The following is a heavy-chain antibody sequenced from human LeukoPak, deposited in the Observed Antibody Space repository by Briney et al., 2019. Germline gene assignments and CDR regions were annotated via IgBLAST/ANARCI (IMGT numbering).Heavy chain of an antibody. J-gene: IGHJ4*02. CDR2: LYSGSDT. CDR1: GFSVSLNY. D-gene: IGHD3-10*01. Sequence: GGSLRLSCAASGFSVSLNYMNWVRQAPGKGLEWVSILYSGSDTYYADSVKGRFSVSRDNSKNILFLQMTSMTVADTARYFCVRVNYGSNSGFHFDLWGQGTPVTVSS. CDR3: VRVNYGSNSGFHFDL. V-gene: IGHV3-53*01.